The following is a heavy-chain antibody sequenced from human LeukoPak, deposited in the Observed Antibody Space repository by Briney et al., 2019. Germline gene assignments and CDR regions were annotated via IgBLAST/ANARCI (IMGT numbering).Heavy chain of an antibody. CDR1: GFTFSSYG. J-gene: IGHJ4*02. D-gene: IGHD3-22*01. Sequence: GMSLRLSCAASGFTFSSYGMHWVRQAPGKGLEWVAVISYDGCNKYYADSVKGRFTISRDNSKNTLYLQMNSLRAEDTAVYYCAKDHYDSSAFDYWGQGTLVTVPS. CDR3: AKDHYDSSAFDY. CDR2: ISYDGCNK. V-gene: IGHV3-30*18.